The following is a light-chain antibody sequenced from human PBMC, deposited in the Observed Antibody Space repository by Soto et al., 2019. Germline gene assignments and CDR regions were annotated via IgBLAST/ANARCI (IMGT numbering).Light chain of an antibody. CDR1: SSDVGGYNY. CDR2: EVT. Sequence: QSALTQPPSASGSPGQSVTISCTGTSSDVGGYNYVSWYQQHPGKAPKLMIYEVTKRPSGVPDRFSGSKSGNSASLTVSGLQAEDEADYYCSSSAGINTLLVFGGGTKLTVL. J-gene: IGLJ2*01. CDR3: SSSAGINTLLV. V-gene: IGLV2-8*01.